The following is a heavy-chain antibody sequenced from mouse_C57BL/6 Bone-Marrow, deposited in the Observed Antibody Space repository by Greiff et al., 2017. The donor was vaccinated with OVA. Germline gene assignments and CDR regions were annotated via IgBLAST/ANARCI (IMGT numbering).Heavy chain of an antibody. CDR1: GYTFTSYD. CDR2: IYPRDGST. CDR3: ARSGWFAY. J-gene: IGHJ3*01. V-gene: IGHV1-85*01. D-gene: IGHD3-1*01. Sequence: LVESGPELVKPGASVKLSCKASGYTFTSYDINWVKQRPGQGLEWIGWIYPRDGSTKYNEKFKGKATLTVDTSSSTAYMELHSLTSEDSAVYFCARSGWFAYWGQGTLVTVSA.